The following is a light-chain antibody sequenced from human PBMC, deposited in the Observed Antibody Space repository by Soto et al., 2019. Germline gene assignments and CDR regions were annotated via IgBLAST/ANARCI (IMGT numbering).Light chain of an antibody. J-gene: IGKJ4*01. Sequence: DIPMTQSPSSLSVSVGDRVTITCRASQSIGGFLNWYQQKLGKAPKLLIYAASSLQSGVPSRFSGSGSGTDFTLTISSLQPEDFETYYCQQSYSTPLTFGGGTKVEI. CDR2: AAS. CDR3: QQSYSTPLT. V-gene: IGKV1-39*01. CDR1: QSIGGF.